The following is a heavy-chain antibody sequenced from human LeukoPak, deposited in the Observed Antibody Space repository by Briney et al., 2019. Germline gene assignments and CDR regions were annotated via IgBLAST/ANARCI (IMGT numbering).Heavy chain of an antibody. CDR3: AGLEPEYQLLPNWFDP. CDR2: IYPGDSDT. J-gene: IGHJ5*02. V-gene: IGHV5-51*01. Sequence: GESLKISCKGSGYSFTSYWIGWVRQMPGKGLEWMGIIYPGDSDTRYSPPFQGQVTISADKSISTAYLQWSSLKASDTAMYYCAGLEPEYQLLPNWFDPWGQGTLVTVSS. D-gene: IGHD2-2*01. CDR1: GYSFTSYW.